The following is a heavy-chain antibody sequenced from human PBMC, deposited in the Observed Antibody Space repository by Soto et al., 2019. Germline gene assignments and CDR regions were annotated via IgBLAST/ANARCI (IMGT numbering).Heavy chain of an antibody. CDR1: GCSICSYY. V-gene: IGHV4-59*01. Sequence: SETLYITCTVCGCSICSYYWSWLRQPSGKGLEWIGYIYYSGSTNYNPSLKSRVTISVDTSKNQFSLKLSSVTAADTAVYYCARVIYGSGSPPYYYYMDVWGKGTTVT. CDR3: ARVIYGSGSPPYYYYMDV. D-gene: IGHD3-10*01. CDR2: IYYSGST. J-gene: IGHJ6*03.